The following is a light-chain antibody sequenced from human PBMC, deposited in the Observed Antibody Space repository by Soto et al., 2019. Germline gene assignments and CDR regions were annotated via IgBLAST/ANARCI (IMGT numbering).Light chain of an antibody. Sequence: EIVLTQSPDTLSLSPGESATLSCRASQSVSSSYLAWYQQKPGRAPRLLIYGASNRATGIPGRFSGSGSGTAFPLTISALVSDDFAVFYGAQYDDSITFGQGTRLEIE. CDR1: QSVSSSY. V-gene: IGKV3-20*01. J-gene: IGKJ5*01. CDR3: AQYDDSIT. CDR2: GAS.